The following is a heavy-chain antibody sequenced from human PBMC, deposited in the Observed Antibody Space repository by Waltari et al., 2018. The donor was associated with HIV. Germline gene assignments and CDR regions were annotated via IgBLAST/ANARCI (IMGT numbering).Heavy chain of an antibody. Sequence: QVQLVESGGGVVQPGRSLRLSCAASGFTFSSYGMHWVRQAPGKGLEWVAVIWYDGRNKYYADSVKGRFTISRDNSKNTLYLQMNSLRAEDTAVYYCARPGGDYGDYALDYWGQGTLVTVSS. V-gene: IGHV3-33*01. D-gene: IGHD4-17*01. CDR3: ARPGGDYGDYALDY. CDR1: GFTFSSYG. CDR2: IWYDGRNK. J-gene: IGHJ4*02.